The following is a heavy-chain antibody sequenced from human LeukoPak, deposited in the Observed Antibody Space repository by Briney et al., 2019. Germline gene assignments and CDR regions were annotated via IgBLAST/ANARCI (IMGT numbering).Heavy chain of an antibody. D-gene: IGHD5-18*01. V-gene: IGHV1-24*01. CDR1: GDTVAGFS. CDR2: FDPEDGAR. Sequence: ASVKVSCKVSGDTVAGFSIHWVRQAPGHGLEWMGGFDPEDGARIFAQKFQGRVTMTEDTSTDTAYMDLSSLRSEDTAVYYCATGYTYDYSLYWGQGTLVTVSS. J-gene: IGHJ4*02. CDR3: ATGYTYDYSLY.